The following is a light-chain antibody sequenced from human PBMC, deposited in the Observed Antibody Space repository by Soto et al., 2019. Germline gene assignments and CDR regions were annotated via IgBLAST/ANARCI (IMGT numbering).Light chain of an antibody. CDR3: QQYTSYPYT. J-gene: IGKJ2*01. Sequence: DIQMTQSPSTLSASVGDRVTITCRASQSISSWLAWYQQKPGKAPKLLIYDASSLESGVPSRFSGSVSATEFTLTISSLQPDDFATYYCQQYTSYPYTFGQGTKLEIK. V-gene: IGKV1-5*01. CDR2: DAS. CDR1: QSISSW.